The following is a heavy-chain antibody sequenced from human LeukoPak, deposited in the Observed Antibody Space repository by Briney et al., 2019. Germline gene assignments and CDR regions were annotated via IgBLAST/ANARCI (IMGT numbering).Heavy chain of an antibody. V-gene: IGHV4-61*02. Sequence: PSQTLSLTCGVSGGSISSGSYYWSWIRQPAGKGLEWIGRIYSSGSTNYNPSLKSRVTISVDTSKKQFSLKLRSVTAADTAVYYCARFVGSSWLGFDIWGHGTMVTVSS. J-gene: IGHJ3*02. CDR3: ARFVGSSWLGFDI. D-gene: IGHD6-13*01. CDR2: IYSSGST. CDR1: GGSISSGSYY.